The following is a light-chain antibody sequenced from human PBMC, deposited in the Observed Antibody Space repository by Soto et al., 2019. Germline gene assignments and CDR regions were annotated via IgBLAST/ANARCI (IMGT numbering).Light chain of an antibody. V-gene: IGKV1-5*03. J-gene: IGKJ1*01. CDR1: QSISSW. Sequence: DIKMTQSPSTVSASVGDRVTITCRASQSISSWLAWYQQKPGKAPKLLIYKASGLESGVPSRFSGSGSGTEFTLTISSLQPNDSATYYCQQYNIFTWTVGQGTKVEIK. CDR2: KAS. CDR3: QQYNIFTWT.